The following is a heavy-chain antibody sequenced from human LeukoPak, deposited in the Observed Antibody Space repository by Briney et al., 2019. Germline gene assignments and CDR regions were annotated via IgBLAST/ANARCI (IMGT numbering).Heavy chain of an antibody. CDR3: ARDPVRDGYPYSFDY. CDR1: GFTFDNYA. Sequence: GGSLRLSCAASGFTFDNYAMNWVRQAPGKGLEWVSTISGGGGVAYHADSVKGRFTISRDNSKNTLYLQMDSLRGEDTAVYYCARDPVRDGYPYSFDYWGQGTLVTVSS. CDR2: ISGGGGVA. D-gene: IGHD5-24*01. V-gene: IGHV3-23*01. J-gene: IGHJ4*02.